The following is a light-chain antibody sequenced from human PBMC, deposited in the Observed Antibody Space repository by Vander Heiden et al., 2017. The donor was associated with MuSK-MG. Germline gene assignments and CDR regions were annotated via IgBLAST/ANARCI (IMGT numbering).Light chain of an antibody. CDR1: QSVSDY. Sequence: EIVLTQSPATLSLSPGERATLSCRASQSVSDYLAWYQQKPGQALRLLIYDASNRATGVPARFSGRGSGTDFTLTISSLEPEDFAVYYCQQRSDWLTVGGGTRVEIK. V-gene: IGKV3-11*01. CDR3: QQRSDWLT. CDR2: DAS. J-gene: IGKJ4*01.